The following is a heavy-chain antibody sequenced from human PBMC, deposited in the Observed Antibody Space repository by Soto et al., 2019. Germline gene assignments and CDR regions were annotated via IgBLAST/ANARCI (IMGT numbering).Heavy chain of an antibody. D-gene: IGHD3-3*01. CDR2: ISYDGSNK. CDR1: GFTFSSYA. Sequence: QVQLVESGGGVVQPGRSLRLSCAASGFTFSSYAMHWVRQAPGKGLEWVAVISYDGSNKYYADSVKGRFTISRDNSKNTLYLQMNSLRAEDTVVYYCARDPGGTDFAEWPYYFDYWGQGTLVTVSS. J-gene: IGHJ4*02. V-gene: IGHV3-30-3*01. CDR3: ARDPGGTDFAEWPYYFDY.